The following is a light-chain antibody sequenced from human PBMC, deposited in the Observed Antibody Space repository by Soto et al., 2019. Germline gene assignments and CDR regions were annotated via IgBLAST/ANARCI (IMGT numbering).Light chain of an antibody. J-gene: IGKJ4*01. V-gene: IGKV3-11*01. CDR2: DAS. Sequence: DIVLTQSPSTLPLSAGERATLSCRASQSVRGYLAWYQQKPGQAPRLLMYDASNRASGIPARFSGSGSGTDFTLTISGLEPEDFAIYYCQQRSNWPLLTFGGGTKVDIK. CDR1: QSVRGY. CDR3: QQRSNWPLLT.